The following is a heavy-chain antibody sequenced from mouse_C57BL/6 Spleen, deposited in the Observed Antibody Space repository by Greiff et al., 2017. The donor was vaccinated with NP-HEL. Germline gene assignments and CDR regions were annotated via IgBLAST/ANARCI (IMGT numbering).Heavy chain of an antibody. Sequence: DVMLVESGGGLVKPGGSLKLSCAASGFTFSSYAMSWVRQTPEKRLEWVATISDGGSYTYYPDNVKGRFTISRDNAKNNLYLQMSHLKSEDTAMYYCARDDDGYYDYAMDYWGQGTSVTVSS. V-gene: IGHV5-4*01. D-gene: IGHD2-3*01. CDR2: ISDGGSYT. CDR3: ARDDDGYYDYAMDY. CDR1: GFTFSSYA. J-gene: IGHJ4*01.